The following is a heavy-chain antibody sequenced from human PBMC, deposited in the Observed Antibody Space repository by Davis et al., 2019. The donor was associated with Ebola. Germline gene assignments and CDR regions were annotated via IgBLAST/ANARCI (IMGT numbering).Heavy chain of an antibody. V-gene: IGHV3-23*01. CDR3: AKVGGYDNFDY. D-gene: IGHD3-3*01. CDR2: ISGSGGST. CDR1: GFTFSSYA. J-gene: IGHJ4*02. Sequence: GGSLRLSCAASGFTFSSYAMSWVRQAPGSWSVRFSAISGSGGSTYYADSVKGRFTISRDNSKNTLYLQMNSLRAEDTAVYYCAKVGGYDNFDYWGQGTLVTVSS.